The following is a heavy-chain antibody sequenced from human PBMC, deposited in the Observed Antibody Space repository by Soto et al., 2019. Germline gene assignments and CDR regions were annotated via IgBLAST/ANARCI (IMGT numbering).Heavy chain of an antibody. Sequence: TSETLSLTCAVSGGSINSNDWWTWVRQPPGKGLEWIAEIFHSGSANYNPSLKSRVTISVDKSKNQFSLKLSSVTAADTAVYYCARTYHYDSSYHLYYFDYWGQGTLVTVSS. D-gene: IGHD3-22*01. J-gene: IGHJ4*02. CDR3: ARTYHYDSSYHLYYFDY. CDR1: GGSINSNDW. V-gene: IGHV4-4*02. CDR2: IFHSGSA.